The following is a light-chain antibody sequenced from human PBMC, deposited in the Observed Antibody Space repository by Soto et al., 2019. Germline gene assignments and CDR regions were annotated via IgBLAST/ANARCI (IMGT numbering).Light chain of an antibody. CDR2: GAS. J-gene: IGKJ1*01. Sequence: EIVMTQSPATLSVSPGERATLSCRASQSVSSNLAWYQQKPGQAPRLLIYGASTRATGIPARFSGSGSGTEFTLTISSLQSEDIAVYYCQQYPSWTFGQGTKVEIK. CDR1: QSVSSN. V-gene: IGKV3-15*01. CDR3: QQYPSWT.